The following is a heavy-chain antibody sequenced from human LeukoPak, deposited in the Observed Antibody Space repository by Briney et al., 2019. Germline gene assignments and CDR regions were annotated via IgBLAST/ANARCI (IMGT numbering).Heavy chain of an antibody. D-gene: IGHD3-3*01. V-gene: IGHV3-9*01. CDR2: IVWNSGSI. Sequence: PGGSLRLSCAASGFTFDDYAMYWVRQAPGKGLEWVSGIVWNSGSIDYADSVKGRFTISRDNAKNSLYLQMNSLRAEDTAVYYCAKRDYDFWSDMGGSLDYWGQGTLVTVSS. CDR1: GFTFDDYA. CDR3: AKRDYDFWSDMGGSLDY. J-gene: IGHJ4*02.